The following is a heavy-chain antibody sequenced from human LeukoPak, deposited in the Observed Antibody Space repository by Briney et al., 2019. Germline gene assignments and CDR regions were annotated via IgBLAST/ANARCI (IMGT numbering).Heavy chain of an antibody. V-gene: IGHV3-23*01. Sequence: HLGGSLRLSCAASGFTFSSYAMSWVRQAPGKGLEWVSAISGSGGSTYYADSVKGRFTISRGNSKNTLYLQMNSLRAEDTAVYYCAKDLVAGRYYYYGMDVWGQGTTVTVSS. J-gene: IGHJ6*02. D-gene: IGHD6-19*01. CDR2: ISGSGGST. CDR3: AKDLVAGRYYYYGMDV. CDR1: GFTFSSYA.